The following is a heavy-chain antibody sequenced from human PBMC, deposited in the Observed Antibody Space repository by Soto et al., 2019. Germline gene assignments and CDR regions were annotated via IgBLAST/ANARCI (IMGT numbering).Heavy chain of an antibody. CDR2: ISAYNGNT. Sequence: ASVKVSCKASGYTFTSYGISWVRQAPGQGLEWMGWISAYNGNTNYAQKLQGRVTMTTDTSTSTAYMELRSLRSDDTAVYYCARDPYYDFWSGYYRPTDAFDIWGQGIMVTVSS. V-gene: IGHV1-18*04. CDR3: ARDPYYDFWSGYYRPTDAFDI. CDR1: GYTFTSYG. D-gene: IGHD3-3*01. J-gene: IGHJ3*02.